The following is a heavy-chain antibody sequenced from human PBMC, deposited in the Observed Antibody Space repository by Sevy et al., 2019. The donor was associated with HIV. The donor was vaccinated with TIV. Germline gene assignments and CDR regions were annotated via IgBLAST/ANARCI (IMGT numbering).Heavy chain of an antibody. CDR1: GFTFSSYS. D-gene: IGHD2-2*01. Sequence: GESLKISCAASGFTFSSYSMNWVRQAPGKGLEWVSYISSSSSTIYYADSVKGRFTISRDNAKNSLYLQMNSLRAEDTAVYYCARDAAYFCSSTSCYDAFDIWGQGTMVTVSS. J-gene: IGHJ3*02. CDR3: ARDAAYFCSSTSCYDAFDI. CDR2: ISSSSSTI. V-gene: IGHV3-48*01.